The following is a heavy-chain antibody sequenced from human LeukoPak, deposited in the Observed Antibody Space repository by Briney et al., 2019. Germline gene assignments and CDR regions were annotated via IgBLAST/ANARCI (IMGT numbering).Heavy chain of an antibody. Sequence: GGSLRLSCAASGFTFSSYEMNWVRQAPGKGLEWGSYISSSGSTIYYADSLKGRFTISRDNAKNSLYLQMNSLRAEDTAVYYCARDVFSYWYFDLWGRGTLVTVSS. D-gene: IGHD5/OR15-5a*01. CDR2: ISSSGSTI. V-gene: IGHV3-48*03. CDR1: GFTFSSYE. J-gene: IGHJ2*01. CDR3: ARDVFSYWYFDL.